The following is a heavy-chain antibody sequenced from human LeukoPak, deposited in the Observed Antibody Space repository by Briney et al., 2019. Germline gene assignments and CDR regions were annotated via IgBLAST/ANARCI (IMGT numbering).Heavy chain of an antibody. V-gene: IGHV3-21*01. D-gene: IGHD3-9*01. CDR2: ITISSNCI. J-gene: IGHJ6*02. CDR3: ARDGHGDGFLTGYSYFGMDV. Sequence: PGGSLRLSCAASGFSLSSYSMNWVRQAPGKGLEWVSSITISSNCIYYADSVKGRFTISRDNAKSSLFLQMNSLRAEDTAVYFCARDGHGDGFLTGYSYFGMDVWGQGTTVTVSS. CDR1: GFSLSSYS.